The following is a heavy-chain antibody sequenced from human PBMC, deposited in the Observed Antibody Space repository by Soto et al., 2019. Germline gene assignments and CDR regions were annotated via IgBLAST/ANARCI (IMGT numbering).Heavy chain of an antibody. CDR1: GFTFSSNG. CDR3: ARWVSGSMYDNSGKYDS. V-gene: IGHV3-30*03. D-gene: IGHD3-22*01. J-gene: IGHJ5*01. CDR2: VAYDGSKT. Sequence: QVQLVESGGGVVQPGRSLRLTCAASGFTFSSNGMHWVRQAPGKGLEWVALVAYDGSKTYYGDSVRGRFTISRDNSENTLYLQMNSLRAEDTAVYYCARWVSGSMYDNSGKYDSWGQGTLVTVSS.